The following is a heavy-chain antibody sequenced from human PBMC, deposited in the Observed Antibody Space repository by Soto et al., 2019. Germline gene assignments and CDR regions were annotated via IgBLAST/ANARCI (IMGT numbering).Heavy chain of an antibody. CDR3: ATNSRSGGNSSTLNYYFSYMEL. D-gene: IGHD2-2*01. Sequence: SETLSLTCTVSSFSFRRYYWNWIRQPPGKGLEWIGYIYHTGSTNYNPSLKSRVTMSVDTSKNQFSLRLTSVTATDTAVYYCATNSRSGGNSSTLNYYFSYMELGGKGTRFTVP. V-gene: IGHV4-59*08. CDR1: SFSFRRYY. CDR2: IYHTGST. J-gene: IGHJ6*03.